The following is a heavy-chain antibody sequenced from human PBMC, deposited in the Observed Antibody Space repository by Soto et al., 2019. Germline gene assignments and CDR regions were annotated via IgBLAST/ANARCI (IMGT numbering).Heavy chain of an antibody. V-gene: IGHV3-74*01. J-gene: IGHJ4*02. Sequence: EVQLVESGGGLVQPGGSLRLSCAASGFTFRTYWMHWVRQVPGEGLVWVSRINTDASSTSYADSVKGRFTISRDNAKNTLYLQMNSLRVEDTAVYYCARAQWPHSCDHWGQGTLVTVSS. CDR3: ARAQWPHSCDH. D-gene: IGHD6-19*01. CDR1: GFTFRTYW. CDR2: INTDASST.